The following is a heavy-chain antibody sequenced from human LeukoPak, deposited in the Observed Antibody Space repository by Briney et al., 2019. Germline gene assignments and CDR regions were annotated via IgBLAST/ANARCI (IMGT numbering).Heavy chain of an antibody. CDR1: GGSFSGYY. CDR2: INHSGST. D-gene: IGHD6-13*01. J-gene: IGHJ5*02. V-gene: IGHV4-34*01. Sequence: SETLSLTCAVYGGSFSGYYWSWIRQPPGKGLEWIGEINHSGSTNYNPSLKSRTTISVDTSKNQFSLKLSSVTAADTAVYYCARGYSSWAKHNLRFDPWGQGTLVTVSS. CDR3: ARGYSSWAKHNLRFDP.